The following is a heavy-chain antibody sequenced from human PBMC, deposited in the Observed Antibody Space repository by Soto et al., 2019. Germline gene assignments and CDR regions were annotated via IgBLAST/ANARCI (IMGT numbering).Heavy chain of an antibody. CDR3: ARRAETNGWNGFGADKYYFDF. CDR2: MNPNTGNS. CDR1: GCTFTSYD. Sequence: VKVSCKASGCTFTSYDIYWVRQATGQGLEWMGWMNPNTGNSGYAQKFQGRVTMTSDTSISTAHMELSSLRSEDTAVYYCARRAETNGWNGFGADKYYFDFWGQGTLVTVSS. V-gene: IGHV1-8*01. J-gene: IGHJ4*02. D-gene: IGHD1-1*01.